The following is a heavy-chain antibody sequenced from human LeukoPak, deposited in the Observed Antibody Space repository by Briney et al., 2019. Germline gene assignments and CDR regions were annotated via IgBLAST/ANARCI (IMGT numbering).Heavy chain of an antibody. D-gene: IGHD6-13*01. CDR2: INHSGST. J-gene: IGHJ5*02. V-gene: IGHV4-34*01. Sequence: SETLSLTCAVYGGSFSGYYWSWIRQPPGKGLEWIGEINHSGSTNYNPSLKSRVTISVDTSKNQFSLKLSSVTAADTAVYYCARGTRRWEYIAAAGKRSSWFDPWGQGTLVTVSS. CDR1: GGSFSGYY. CDR3: ARGTRRWEYIAAAGKRSSWFDP.